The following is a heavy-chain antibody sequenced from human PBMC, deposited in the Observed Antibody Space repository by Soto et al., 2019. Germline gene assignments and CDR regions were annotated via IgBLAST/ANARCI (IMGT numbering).Heavy chain of an antibody. CDR3: THRDNYIDAWDY. V-gene: IGHV2-5*02. Sequence: QITLKESGPTLVKPTQTLTLTCTFSGFSLSTSGVGVGWVRQPPGKALEWLALTYWDDDKRYSPSLKSRLTITVDTSTNQVVLTMTNMDPEDTATYYCTHRDNYIDAWDYWGQGTLVTVSS. J-gene: IGHJ4*02. CDR1: GFSLSTSGVG. CDR2: TYWDDDK. D-gene: IGHD4-4*01.